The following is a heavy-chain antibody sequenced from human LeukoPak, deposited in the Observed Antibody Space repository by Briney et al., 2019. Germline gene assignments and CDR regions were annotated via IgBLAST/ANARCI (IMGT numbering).Heavy chain of an antibody. CDR2: ISAYNGNT. D-gene: IGHD1-7*01. CDR1: GGTFSSYG. CDR3: ARGTGTTIRDAFDI. J-gene: IGHJ3*02. Sequence: ASVKVSCKASGGTFSSYGISWVRQAPGQGLEWMGWISAYNGNTNYAQKLQGRVTMTTDTSTSTAYMELRSLRSDDTAVYYCARGTGTTIRDAFDIWGQGTMVTVSS. V-gene: IGHV1-18*01.